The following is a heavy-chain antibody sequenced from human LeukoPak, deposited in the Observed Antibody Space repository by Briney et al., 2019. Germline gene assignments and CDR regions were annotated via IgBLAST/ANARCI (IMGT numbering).Heavy chain of an antibody. CDR2: INLNSGGT. CDR1: GYTFTGYY. J-gene: IGHJ6*02. CDR3: ARSPRTTLYYYGMDV. Sequence: GASVKVSCKASGYTFTGYYMHWVRQAPGQGLEWMGWINLNSGGTNYAQKFQGRVTMTRDTSISTAYMELSRLRSDDTAVYYCARSPRTTLYYYGMDVWGQGTTVTVSS. V-gene: IGHV1-2*02. D-gene: IGHD1-1*01.